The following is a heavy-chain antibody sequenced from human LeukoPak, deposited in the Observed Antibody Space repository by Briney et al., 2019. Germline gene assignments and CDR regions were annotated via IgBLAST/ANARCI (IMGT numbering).Heavy chain of an antibody. D-gene: IGHD6-19*01. CDR2: INHSGST. CDR1: GGSFSGYY. Sequence: SETLSLTCAVYGGSFSGYYWSWIRQPPGKGLEWIGEINHSGSTNYNPSLKSRVTISVDTSKNQFSLRLTSVTAADTAVYYCARSGSSGPPPLWGQGTMVTVSS. V-gene: IGHV4-34*01. CDR3: ARSGSSGPPPL. J-gene: IGHJ3*01.